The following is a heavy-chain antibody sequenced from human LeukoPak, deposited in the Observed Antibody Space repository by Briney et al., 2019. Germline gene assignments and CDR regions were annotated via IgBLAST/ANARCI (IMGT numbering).Heavy chain of an antibody. D-gene: IGHD3-9*01. Sequence: SETLSLTCTVSSGSISTSNYYWCWVRQPPGKALEWIGNIFYSGSTYYSPSLKSRVTISLDTSRNQFSLKLSSVTAADTAVYYCASGIRYFDYYYMDVWGKGTTVTISS. CDR2: IFYSGST. J-gene: IGHJ6*03. CDR1: SGSISTSNYY. V-gene: IGHV4-39*07. CDR3: ASGIRYFDYYYMDV.